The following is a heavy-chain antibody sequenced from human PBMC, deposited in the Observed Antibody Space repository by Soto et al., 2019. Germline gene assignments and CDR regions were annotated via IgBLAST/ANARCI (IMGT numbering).Heavy chain of an antibody. CDR3: AKARVTSSSYVSYPLDV. CDR1: GFTFSSYA. Sequence: PGGSLRLSCAVSGFTFSSYAMSWVRQAPGKGLEWVSVISGSGDNTYYADSVKGRFTISRDNSKNTLYLQMNSLTVEDTAVYYCAKARVTSSSYVSYPLDVWGQGTTVTVSS. V-gene: IGHV3-23*01. CDR2: ISGSGDNT. D-gene: IGHD6-6*01. J-gene: IGHJ6*02.